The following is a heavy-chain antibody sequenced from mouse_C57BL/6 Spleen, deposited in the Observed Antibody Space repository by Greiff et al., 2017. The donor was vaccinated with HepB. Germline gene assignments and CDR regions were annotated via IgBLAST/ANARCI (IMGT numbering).Heavy chain of an antibody. CDR3: ARERADGYFDY. CDR2: INYDGSST. D-gene: IGHD2-3*01. Sequence: EVNVVESEGGLVQPGSSMKLSCTASGFTFSDYYMAWVRQVPEKGLEWVANINYDGSSTYYLDSLKSRFIISRDNAKNILYLQMSSLKSEDTATYYCARERADGYFDYWGQGTTLTVSS. V-gene: IGHV5-16*01. CDR1: GFTFSDYY. J-gene: IGHJ2*01.